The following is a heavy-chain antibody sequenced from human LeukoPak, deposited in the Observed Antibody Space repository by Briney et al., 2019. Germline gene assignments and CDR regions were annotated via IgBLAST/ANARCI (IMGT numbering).Heavy chain of an antibody. V-gene: IGHV3-7*05. CDR2: IKGDESEK. D-gene: IGHD5-12*01. CDR3: AKEGTITAYNFDH. J-gene: IGHJ4*02. CDR1: GFTFSSFY. Sequence: PGGSLPHSCAASGFTFSSFYMSWVRQAPGKGLEWVANIKGDESEKYYVDSVKGRFTISRDNAKNSLYLQMNSLRAEDTAVYYCAKEGTITAYNFDHRGQGPLVTVSS.